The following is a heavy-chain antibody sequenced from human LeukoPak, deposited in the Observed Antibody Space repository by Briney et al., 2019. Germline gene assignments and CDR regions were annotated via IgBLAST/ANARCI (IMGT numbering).Heavy chain of an antibody. Sequence: ASETVSCKASGYTFTGYYMYWVRRAPGQGLEWMGWINPNSGATNYAEKFQSRVTMTRDTTISTGYTVLSRLRSDDTAVYYCAAPSERGWAFDLWGQGTLVTVSS. CDR1: GYTFTGYY. CDR3: AAPSERGWAFDL. V-gene: IGHV1-2*02. CDR2: INPNSGAT. J-gene: IGHJ4*02. D-gene: IGHD6-19*01.